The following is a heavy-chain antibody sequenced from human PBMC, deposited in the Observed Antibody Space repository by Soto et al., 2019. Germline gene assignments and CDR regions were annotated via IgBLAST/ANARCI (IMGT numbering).Heavy chain of an antibody. V-gene: IGHV1-8*01. CDR1: GYTFTSYD. Sequence: QVQLVQSGAEVKKPGASVKVSCKASGYTFTSYDINWVRQATGQGLEWMGWMNPNSGNTGYAQKFQGRVTMTRNTSIRTAEMELSSLGSEVTGVYYRAREAHCGSSDYWGQGTLVTVSS. CDR3: AREAHCGSSDY. CDR2: MNPNSGNT. D-gene: IGHD1-26*01. J-gene: IGHJ4*02.